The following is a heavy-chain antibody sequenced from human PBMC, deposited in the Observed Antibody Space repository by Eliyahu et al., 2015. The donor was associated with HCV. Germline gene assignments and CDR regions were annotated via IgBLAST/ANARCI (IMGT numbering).Heavy chain of an antibody. CDR1: GFTXXXSA. Sequence: EVQLVESGGGLVQPGGSLKLSCAXSGFTXXXSAMHWVRQASGKGLEWVGRXXSKANSYATAYAASVKGRFTISRDDSKNTAYLQMNSLKTEDTAVYYCTRRSTARDHGYDYWGQGTLVTVSS. V-gene: IGHV3-73*02. D-gene: IGHD1-14*01. CDR2: XXSKANSYAT. J-gene: IGHJ4*02. CDR3: TRRSTARDHGYDY.